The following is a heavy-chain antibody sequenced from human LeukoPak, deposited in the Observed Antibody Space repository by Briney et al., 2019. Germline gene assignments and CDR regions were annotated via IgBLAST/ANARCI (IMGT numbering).Heavy chain of an antibody. D-gene: IGHD3-10*01. CDR1: GYTFTSYG. CDR2: ISAYNGNT. V-gene: IGHV1-18*01. J-gene: IGHJ5*02. Sequence: ASVKVSCKASGYTFTSYGISWVRQAPGQGLEWMGWISAYNGNTNYAQKLQGRVTMTTDTSTSTAYMELRSLRSDDTAVYYCARDLSPMVRGVISPWFDPWGQGTLVTVSS. CDR3: ARDLSPMVRGVISPWFDP.